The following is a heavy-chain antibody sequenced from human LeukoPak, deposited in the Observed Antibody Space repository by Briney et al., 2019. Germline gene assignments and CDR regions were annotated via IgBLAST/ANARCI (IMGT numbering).Heavy chain of an antibody. CDR1: GYTFTSYY. D-gene: IGHD6-13*01. Sequence: ASVKVSCKASGYTFTSYYMHWVRQAPGQGLEWMGIINPSGGSTSYAQKFQGRVTMTRDTSTSTVYMELSSLRSEDTAVYYCARDMGYSSSWFSYYYYGMDVWGQGTTVTASS. CDR2: INPSGGST. V-gene: IGHV1-46*01. CDR3: ARDMGYSSSWFSYYYYGMDV. J-gene: IGHJ6*02.